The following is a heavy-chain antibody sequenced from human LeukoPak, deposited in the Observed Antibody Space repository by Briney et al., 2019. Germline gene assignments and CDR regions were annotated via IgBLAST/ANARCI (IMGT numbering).Heavy chain of an antibody. CDR3: ARVGDFLTGYYNH. V-gene: IGHV1-18*01. Sequence: GASVKVSCKASGYTFSSYGISWVRQAPGQGLEWMGWINSYNGNTNYVRKFQGRVTMTTDTSTSTVYMELRSLRSDDTAVYYCARVGDFLTGYYNHWGQGTLVTVSS. D-gene: IGHD3-9*01. CDR2: INSYNGNT. J-gene: IGHJ5*02. CDR1: GYTFSSYG.